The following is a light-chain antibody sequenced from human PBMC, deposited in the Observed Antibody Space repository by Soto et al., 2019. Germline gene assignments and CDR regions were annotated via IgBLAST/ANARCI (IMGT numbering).Light chain of an antibody. V-gene: IGLV2-14*01. CDR1: SSDVGDYNY. Sequence: QSVLTQPASVSGSPGQPITISCTGTSSDVGDYNYVSWYQQHPGKAPKLMIYEVSNRPSGVSNRFSGSKSGNTASLTISGLQAEDEADYYCSSYTSSSTLVFGTGTKLTVL. CDR3: SSYTSSSTLV. CDR2: EVS. J-gene: IGLJ1*01.